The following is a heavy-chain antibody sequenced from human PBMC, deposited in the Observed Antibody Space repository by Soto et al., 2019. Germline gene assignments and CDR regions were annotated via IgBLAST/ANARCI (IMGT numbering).Heavy chain of an antibody. V-gene: IGHV1-69*13. J-gene: IGHJ6*02. CDR2: IIPIFGTA. D-gene: IGHD2-15*01. Sequence: SVKVSCKASGGTFSSYAISWVRQAPGQGLEWMGGIIPIFGTANYAQKFQARVTITADESTSTAYMELSSLRSEDAAVYYCARKPYCSGGSCYSAPVEYYYGMDVWGQGTTVTVSS. CDR3: ARKPYCSGGSCYSAPVEYYYGMDV. CDR1: GGTFSSYA.